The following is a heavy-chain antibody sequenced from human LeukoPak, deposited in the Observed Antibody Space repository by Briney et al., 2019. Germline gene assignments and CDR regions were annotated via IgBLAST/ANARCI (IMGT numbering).Heavy chain of an antibody. Sequence: GASVKVSCKASGYIFTSNYIHWVRQAPGQGLEWMGMIYPRDGSTSYAQRFQDRVTVTRDTSTSTVHMELSGLRSEDTAVYYCARDQEGFDYWGQGPRSPSPQ. CDR2: IYPRDGST. V-gene: IGHV1-46*01. J-gene: IGHJ4*02. CDR1: GYIFTSNY. CDR3: ARDQEGFDY.